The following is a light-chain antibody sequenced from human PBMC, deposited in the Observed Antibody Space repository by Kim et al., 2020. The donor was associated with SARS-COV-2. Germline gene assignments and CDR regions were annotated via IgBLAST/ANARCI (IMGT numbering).Light chain of an antibody. V-gene: IGKV3-11*01. J-gene: IGKJ1*01. CDR1: QSISSY. Sequence: PGERATLSCRSSQSISSYLAWYQPNPGQAPRLLIYDASNRATGIPPRFSGSGSGTDFTLTISSLEPEDFAVYYCQQRSSWPPRRTFGQGTKVDIK. CDR3: QQRSSWPPRRT. CDR2: DAS.